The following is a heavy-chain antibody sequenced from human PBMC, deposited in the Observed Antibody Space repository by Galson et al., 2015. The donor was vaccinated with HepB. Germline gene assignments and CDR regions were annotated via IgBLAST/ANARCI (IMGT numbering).Heavy chain of an antibody. CDR2: ISGSGGST. V-gene: IGHV3-23*01. CDR3: AKDLELGVVAATTAFDY. Sequence: SLRLSCAASGFTFSSYAMSWVRQAPGKGLEWVSAISGSGGSTYYADSVKGRFTISRDNSKNTLYLQMNSLRAEDTAVYYCAKDLELGVVAATTAFDYWGQGTLVTVSS. J-gene: IGHJ4*02. D-gene: IGHD2-15*01. CDR1: GFTFSSYA.